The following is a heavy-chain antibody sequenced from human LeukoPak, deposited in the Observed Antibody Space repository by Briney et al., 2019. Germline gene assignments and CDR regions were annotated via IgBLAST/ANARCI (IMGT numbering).Heavy chain of an antibody. CDR3: ARTNDFWSGYYQYYFDY. V-gene: IGHV3-7*01. D-gene: IGHD3-3*01. CDR1: GFTFSSYW. CDR2: IKQDGSEK. J-gene: IGHJ4*02. Sequence: PGGSLRLSCAASGFTFSSYWMSWVRHAPGKELEWVANIKQDGSEKYYVDSVKGRFTISRDNAKNSLYLQMNSLRAEDTAVYYCARTNDFWSGYYQYYFDYWGQGTPVTVSS.